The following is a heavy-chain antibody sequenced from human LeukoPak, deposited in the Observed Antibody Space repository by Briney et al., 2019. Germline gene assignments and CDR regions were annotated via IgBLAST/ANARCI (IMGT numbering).Heavy chain of an antibody. J-gene: IGHJ6*02. CDR1: GGTFISYA. CDR2: IIPILGIA. V-gene: IGHV1-69*04. CDR3: ARDRIAVGPHGGRYYYYYRMDV. D-gene: IGHD6-19*01. Sequence: SVTVSCKASGGTFISYAISWVRQAPGQGGEWMGRIIPILGIANYAQKLQGRVTITADKSTSTAYMELSSLRSEDTAVYYCARDRIAVGPHGGRYYYYYRMDVWGQGTTVTVSS.